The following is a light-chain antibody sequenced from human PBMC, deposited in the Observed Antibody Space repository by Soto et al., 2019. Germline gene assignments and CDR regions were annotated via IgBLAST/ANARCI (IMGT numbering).Light chain of an antibody. CDR3: QQHYNHPHT. J-gene: IGKJ2*01. Sequence: AIQMTQSPSSLSASVGDRVTITCRASQGIRNDLGWYQQKPGKAPKRLIYAASSLQSGVPTRFRGSGSGTDFTLTITTLQPEDSPTYHSQQHYNHPHTFGQGTKLEIK. V-gene: IGKV1-6*01. CDR1: QGIRND. CDR2: AAS.